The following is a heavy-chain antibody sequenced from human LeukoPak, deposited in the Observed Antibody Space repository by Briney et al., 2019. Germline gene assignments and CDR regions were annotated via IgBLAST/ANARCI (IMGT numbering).Heavy chain of an antibody. J-gene: IGHJ4*02. CDR1: GGTFSSYA. CDR3: ARASPSYSSSWYSPGDY. Sequence: SVKVSCKASGGTFSSYAISWVRQAPGQGLEWMGGIIPIFGTANYAQKFQGRVTITADESTSTAYMELSSLRSEDTAVYYCARASPSYSSSWYSPGDYWGQGTLVTVSS. CDR2: IIPIFGTA. V-gene: IGHV1-69*13. D-gene: IGHD6-13*01.